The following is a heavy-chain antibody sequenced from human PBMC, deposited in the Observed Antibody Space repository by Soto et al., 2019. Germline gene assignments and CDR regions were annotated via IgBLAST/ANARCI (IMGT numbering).Heavy chain of an antibody. D-gene: IGHD6-13*01. CDR1: GFTFRNYE. CDR3: ARDGGSWYEMSPSLYFFDY. V-gene: IGHV3-48*03. J-gene: IGHJ4*02. Sequence: EVQLVESGGGLVQPRGSLRLSCAASGFTFRNYEMNWVRQTPGKGLEWVAYISSNPNTVHYADSVKGRFTISRDNAKNLLYLQMNSLRAEDTAVYYCARDGGSWYEMSPSLYFFDYWGQGTLVTVSS. CDR2: ISSNPNTV.